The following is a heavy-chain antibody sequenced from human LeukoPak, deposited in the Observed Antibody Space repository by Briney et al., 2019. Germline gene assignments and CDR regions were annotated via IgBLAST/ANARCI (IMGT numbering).Heavy chain of an antibody. J-gene: IGHJ4*02. Sequence: GGSLRLSCVASGITFRSSWMHWVRQAPGKGLVWVSRINSDGSSTSYADSVKGRFTISRDNAKNTLYLQMNSLTAEDTAVYYCASLRGWEYYYDRGALDYWGQGTLVTVSS. CDR1: GITFRSSW. V-gene: IGHV3-74*01. D-gene: IGHD3-22*01. CDR3: ASLRGWEYYYDRGALDY. CDR2: INSDGSST.